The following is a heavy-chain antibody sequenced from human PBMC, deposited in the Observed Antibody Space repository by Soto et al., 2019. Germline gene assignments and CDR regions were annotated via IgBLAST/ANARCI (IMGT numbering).Heavy chain of an antibody. V-gene: IGHV3-23*01. CDR3: ARYIRGPTVFYFDL. CDR1: GFTFSSYA. Sequence: PGGSLRLSCAASGFTFSSYAMTWVRQAPGKGLDWVSVITYNGDNTYYADSVKGRFTISRDNSKDTVDPQMNSLRAEDTAIYYCARYIRGPTVFYFDLWGPGVLVTVSS. CDR2: ITYNGDNT. D-gene: IGHD5-18*01. J-gene: IGHJ4*02.